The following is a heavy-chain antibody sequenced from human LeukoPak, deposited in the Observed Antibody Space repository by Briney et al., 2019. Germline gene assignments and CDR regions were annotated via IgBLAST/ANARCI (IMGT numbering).Heavy chain of an antibody. CDR3: ATKGIDGCCSGGSCYPNWFDP. CDR1: GYTLTELS. D-gene: IGHD2-15*01. CDR2: FDPEDGET. J-gene: IGHJ5*02. V-gene: IGHV1-24*01. Sequence: ASVKVSCKVSGYTLTELSMHWVRQAPGKGLEWMGGFDPEDGETIYAQKFQGRVTMTEDTSTDTAYMELSSLRSEDTAVYYCATKGIDGCCSGGSCYPNWFDPWGQGTLVTVSS.